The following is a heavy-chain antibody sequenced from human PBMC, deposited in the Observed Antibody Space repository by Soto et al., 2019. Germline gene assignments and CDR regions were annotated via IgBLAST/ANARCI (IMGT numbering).Heavy chain of an antibody. J-gene: IGHJ4*02. D-gene: IGHD2-2*01. V-gene: IGHV4-39*01. CDR1: GGSISSSSYY. CDR2: IYYSGST. CDR3: ARLADIVVVPAAMPYFDY. Sequence: SETLSLTCTVSGGSISSSSYYGGWIREPPGKGLEWIGSIYYSGSTYYNPSLKSLVTISVDTSKNQFSLKLSSVTAADTAVYYCARLADIVVVPAAMPYFDYWGQGTLVTVSS.